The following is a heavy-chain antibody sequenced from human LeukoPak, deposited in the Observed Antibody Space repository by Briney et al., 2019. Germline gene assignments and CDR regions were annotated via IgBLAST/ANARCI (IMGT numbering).Heavy chain of an antibody. J-gene: IGHJ6*02. CDR1: GGSFSGYY. Sequence: SETLSLTCAVYGGSFSGYYWSWIRQPPGKGLEWIGEINHSGSTNYNPSLKSRVTISVDTSKNQFSLKLSSVTAADTAVYYCARGPGGGYSPSNYYYYGMDVWGQGTTVTVSS. V-gene: IGHV4-34*01. D-gene: IGHD5-24*01. CDR2: INHSGST. CDR3: ARGPGGGYSPSNYYYYGMDV.